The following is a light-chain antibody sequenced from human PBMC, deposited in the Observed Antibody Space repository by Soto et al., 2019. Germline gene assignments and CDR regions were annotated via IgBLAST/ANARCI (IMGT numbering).Light chain of an antibody. J-gene: IGLJ1*01. V-gene: IGLV1-44*01. CDR2: TTN. CDR1: SSNIGTSS. Sequence: QSVLTQPHSASGTPGQRVTISCSGSSSNIGTSSVHWFQQLPGTAPKLLISTTNQRPSGVPERFSGSKSGTSASLAISGLQSEDEADYYCAAWDDSLNVHVFGTGTRVTV. CDR3: AAWDDSLNVHV.